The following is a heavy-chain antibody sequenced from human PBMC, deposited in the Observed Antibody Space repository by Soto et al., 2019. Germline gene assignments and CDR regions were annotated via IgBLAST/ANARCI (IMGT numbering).Heavy chain of an antibody. D-gene: IGHD1-20*01. CDR1: GGSISSGDYY. V-gene: IGHV4-30-4*01. J-gene: IGHJ5*02. CDR2: IYYSGST. Sequence: PSETLSLTCTVSGGSISSGDYYWSWIRQPPGKGLEWIGYIYYSGSTYYNPSLKSRVTISVDTSKNQFSLKLSSVTAADTAVYYCARVNNWSPTLADGWCDPWGQGTLVTVSS. CDR3: ARVNNWSPTLADGWCDP.